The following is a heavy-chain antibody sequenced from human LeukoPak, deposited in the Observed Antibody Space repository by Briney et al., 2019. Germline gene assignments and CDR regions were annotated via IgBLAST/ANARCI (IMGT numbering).Heavy chain of an antibody. CDR2: IHPDSGAT. CDR1: GYAFNVYY. CDR3: VRENWHYDY. Sequence: GASVKVSCTASGYAFNVYYIHWVRQAPGQGLEWMGWIHPDSGATNYAQKFQGRVTLTRDRSITTLYMELSSLRSDDSAIYYCVRENWHYDYWGQGTQATVSS. J-gene: IGHJ4*02. V-gene: IGHV1-2*02. D-gene: IGHD1-7*01.